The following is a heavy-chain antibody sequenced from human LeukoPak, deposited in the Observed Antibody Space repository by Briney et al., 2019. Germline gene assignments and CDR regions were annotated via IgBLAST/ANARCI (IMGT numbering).Heavy chain of an antibody. Sequence: SETLSLTCTVSGGSISTYYWSWIRQPPGKGLEWIGEIYHSGSTNYNPSLKSRVTISVDTSKNQFSLKLSSVTAADTAVYYCARGPIVGATNPDYWGQGTLVTVSS. CDR1: GGSISTYY. J-gene: IGHJ4*02. V-gene: IGHV4-34*01. D-gene: IGHD1-26*01. CDR2: IYHSGST. CDR3: ARGPIVGATNPDY.